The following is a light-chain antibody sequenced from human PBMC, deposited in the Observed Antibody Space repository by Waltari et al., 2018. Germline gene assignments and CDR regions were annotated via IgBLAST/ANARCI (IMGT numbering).Light chain of an antibody. CDR1: QSISSW. Sequence: DIKMTQSPSTLSASIGDRVTVPCRASQSISSWLAWYQQKPGKAPKLLIFRSSSLESGVPSRFSGSGSGTEFTLTISSLQPDDFAIYYCHQYNSYSPFTFGQGTRLDI. V-gene: IGKV1-5*03. J-gene: IGKJ2*01. CDR3: HQYNSYSPFT. CDR2: RSS.